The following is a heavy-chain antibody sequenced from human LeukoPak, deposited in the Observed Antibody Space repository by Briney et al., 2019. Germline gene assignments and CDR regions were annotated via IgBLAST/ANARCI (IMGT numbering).Heavy chain of an antibody. J-gene: IGHJ3*02. V-gene: IGHV3-64*01. D-gene: IGHD2-2*01. Sequence: GGSLRLSCAASGFTFSSYAMHWVRQAPGKGLEYVSAISSNGGSTYYANSVKGRFTISRDNSKDTLYLQMGSLRAEDMAVNYCARGEVPALIRGAFDIWGQGTMVTVSS. CDR3: ARGEVPALIRGAFDI. CDR2: ISSNGGST. CDR1: GFTFSSYA.